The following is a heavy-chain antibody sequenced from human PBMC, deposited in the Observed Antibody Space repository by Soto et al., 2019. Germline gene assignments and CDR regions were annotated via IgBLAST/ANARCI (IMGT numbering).Heavy chain of an antibody. CDR1: GVTFSSYS. J-gene: IGHJ4*02. Sequence: PGCSLRLSSAASGVTFSSYSMTWVRQAPGKGLEWVSSISSSSSYIYYADSVKGRFTISRDNAKNSLYLQMNSLRAEDTAVYYCARELFGYSSSWYEIWDYWGQGTLVTVSS. CDR3: ARELFGYSSSWYEIWDY. V-gene: IGHV3-21*01. CDR2: ISSSSSYI. D-gene: IGHD6-13*01.